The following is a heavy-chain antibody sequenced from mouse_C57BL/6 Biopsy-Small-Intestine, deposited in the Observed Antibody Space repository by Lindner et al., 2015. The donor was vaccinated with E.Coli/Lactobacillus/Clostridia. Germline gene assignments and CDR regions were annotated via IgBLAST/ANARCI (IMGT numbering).Heavy chain of an antibody. CDR1: GYTFTGYW. V-gene: IGHV1-9*01. J-gene: IGHJ2*01. D-gene: IGHD2-4*01. CDR3: ARKDPIYYDYEEYFDY. CDR2: ILPGSGST. Sequence: VQLQESGAELMKPGASVKLSCKATGYTFTGYWIEWVKQRPGHGLEWIGEILPGSGSTNYNEKFKGKATFTADTSSNTAYMQLSSLTTEDSAIYYCARKDPIYYDYEEYFDYWGQGTTLTVSS.